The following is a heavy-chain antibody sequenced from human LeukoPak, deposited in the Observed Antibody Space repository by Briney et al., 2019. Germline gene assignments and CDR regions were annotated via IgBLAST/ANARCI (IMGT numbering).Heavy chain of an antibody. CDR2: IYSGGST. V-gene: IGHV3-66*04. D-gene: IGHD1-26*01. CDR3: ARQRGSYSFDF. J-gene: IGHJ4*02. CDR1: GFTVSSNY. Sequence: GGSLRLSCAASGFTVSSNYMSWVRQAPGKGLEWVSVIYSGGSTYYADSVKGRFTISRDNSKNTLYLQMNSLRAEDTAVYYCARQRGSYSFDFWGQGTLVTVSS.